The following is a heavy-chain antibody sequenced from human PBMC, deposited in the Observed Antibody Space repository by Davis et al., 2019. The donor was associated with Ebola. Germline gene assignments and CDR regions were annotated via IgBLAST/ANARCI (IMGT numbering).Heavy chain of an antibody. D-gene: IGHD6-6*01. J-gene: IGHJ6*02. CDR2: INAGNGNT. V-gene: IGHV1-3*01. CDR3: ARGSSSSLPPYYYYGMDV. Sequence: ASVKVSCKASGYTFTSYAMHWVRQAPGQRLEWMGWINAGNGNTKYSQKFQGRVTITRDTSASTAYMELSSLRSEDTAVYYCARGSSSSLPPYYYYGMDVWGQGTTVTVSS. CDR1: GYTFTSYA.